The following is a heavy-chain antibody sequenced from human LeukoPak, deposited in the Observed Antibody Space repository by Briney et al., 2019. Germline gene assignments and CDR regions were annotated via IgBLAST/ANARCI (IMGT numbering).Heavy chain of an antibody. CDR1: GGSFSGYY. D-gene: IGHD3-22*01. Sequence: SETLSLTCAVYGGSFSGYYWSWIRQPPGKGLEWIGEINHSGSTNYNPSLKSRVTISVDTSKNQFSLKLSSLTAADTAVYYCPREPRAYYYDSSGYPHWGQGTLVTVSS. J-gene: IGHJ4*02. CDR3: PREPRAYYYDSSGYPH. CDR2: INHSGST. V-gene: IGHV4-34*01.